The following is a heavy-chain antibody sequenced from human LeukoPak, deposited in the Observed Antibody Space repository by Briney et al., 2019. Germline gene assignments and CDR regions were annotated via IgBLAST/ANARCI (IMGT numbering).Heavy chain of an antibody. CDR2: ISGSGGST. Sequence: GGSLRLSCAASGLTFISYWMSWVRQAPGKGLEWVSAISGSGGSTYYADSVKGRFTISRDNSKTTLYLQMNSLRAEDTAVYYCAKDCRMPNYAEGFDYWGQGTLVTVSS. J-gene: IGHJ4*02. V-gene: IGHV3-23*01. CDR3: AKDCRMPNYAEGFDY. CDR1: GLTFISYW. D-gene: IGHD1-7*01.